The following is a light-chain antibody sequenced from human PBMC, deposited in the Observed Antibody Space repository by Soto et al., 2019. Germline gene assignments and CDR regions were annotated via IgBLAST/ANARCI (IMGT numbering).Light chain of an antibody. J-gene: IGKJ4*01. CDR3: QRYNNWTLT. CDR1: HGIVAT. V-gene: IGKV3-15*01. CDR2: DXS. Sequence: EVVMTQSPATLLLSRGEGATLYXRASHGIVATLSWYQHKPGXTPRXXXDDXSTRATGGPARFSGSRSGTEFTLTINSLHSEDFAVYYCQRYNNWTLTFGGGTKVDI.